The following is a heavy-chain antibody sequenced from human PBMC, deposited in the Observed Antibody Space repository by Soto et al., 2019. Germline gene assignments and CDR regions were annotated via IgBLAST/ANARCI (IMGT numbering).Heavy chain of an antibody. CDR1: DVSVSVTSYY. Sequence: SETLSLTCTVSDVSVSVTSYYWSWIRQPPGKGLEWIGYIYYSGSTNYNPSLKSRVTMSVDTSKNQFSLKLSSVTAADTAVYYCARGGDGSFFWNFDLWGRGTLVTVSS. CDR3: ARGGDGSFFWNFDL. V-gene: IGHV4-61*01. CDR2: IYYSGST. D-gene: IGHD2-15*01. J-gene: IGHJ2*01.